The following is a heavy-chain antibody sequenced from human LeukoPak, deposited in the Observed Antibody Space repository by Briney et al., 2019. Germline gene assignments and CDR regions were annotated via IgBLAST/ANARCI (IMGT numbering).Heavy chain of an antibody. V-gene: IGHV3-23*01. D-gene: IGHD3-9*01. CDR2: ISGSGGST. Sequence: GGTLRLSCAASGFIFSSYGMSWVRQAPGKGLEWVSAISGSGGSTYYADSVKGRFTISRDNSKNTLYLQMNSLRGEDTAVYYCARAAAETGSFRDNWFDPWGQGTLVTVSS. J-gene: IGHJ5*02. CDR3: ARAAAETGSFRDNWFDP. CDR1: GFIFSSYG.